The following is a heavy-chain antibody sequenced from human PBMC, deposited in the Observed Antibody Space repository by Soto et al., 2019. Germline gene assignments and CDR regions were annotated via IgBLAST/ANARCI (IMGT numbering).Heavy chain of an antibody. V-gene: IGHV1-69*06. D-gene: IGHD3-22*01. Sequence: GYSLQVSCKASGYTFTGYYMHWVRQAPGQGLEWMGGIIPIFGTANYAQKFQGRVTITADKSTSTAYMELSSLRSEDTAVYYCAKIESYYYDSSGFNWFDPWGQGTLVTVYS. J-gene: IGHJ5*02. CDR3: AKIESYYYDSSGFNWFDP. CDR1: GYTFTGYY. CDR2: IIPIFGTA.